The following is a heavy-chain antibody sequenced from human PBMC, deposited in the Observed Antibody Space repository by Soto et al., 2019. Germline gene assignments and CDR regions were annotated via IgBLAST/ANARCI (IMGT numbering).Heavy chain of an antibody. CDR2: INHSGSI. D-gene: IGHD3-10*01. CDR3: ARYDYGSGDDYNIDF. V-gene: IGHV4-4*02. J-gene: IGHJ4*02. Sequence: QVQLQESGPGLVKPSGTLSLTCAVSGDSISSMNWWSWVRHLPERALQGIGEINHSGSINYNPSLKNGVTISVDKYKNQFSLRLTCVTAADTAVYYCARYDYGSGDDYNIDFWGQGTLVTVSS. CDR1: GDSISSMNW.